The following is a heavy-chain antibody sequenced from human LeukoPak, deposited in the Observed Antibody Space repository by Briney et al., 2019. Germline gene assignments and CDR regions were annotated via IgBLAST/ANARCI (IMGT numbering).Heavy chain of an antibody. V-gene: IGHV3-7*01. CDR1: GFTFSSFW. J-gene: IGHJ4*02. CDR3: ARDRGYDTFDY. Sequence: GGSLRLSCAASGFTFSSFWMSWVRQAPGKGLEWVANIKEAGSDKNYVDSVKGRFTISRDNTKRSVFLQMNSLRDEDTAVYFCARDRGYDTFDYWGQGTLVTVSS. D-gene: IGHD5-12*01. CDR2: IKEAGSDK.